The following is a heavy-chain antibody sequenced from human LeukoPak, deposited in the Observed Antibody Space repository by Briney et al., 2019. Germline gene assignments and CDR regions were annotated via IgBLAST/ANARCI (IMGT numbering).Heavy chain of an antibody. CDR2: IYYSGST. Sequence: NSSETLSLTCTVSGGSISSSSYYWGWIRQPPGKGLEWIGSIYYSGSTYYNPSLKSRVTISVDTSKNQFSLKLSSVTAADTAVYYCARSITMVRGVPPGFWGQGTLVTVSS. J-gene: IGHJ4*02. V-gene: IGHV4-39*07. D-gene: IGHD3-10*01. CDR3: ARSITMVRGVPPGF. CDR1: GGSISSSSYY.